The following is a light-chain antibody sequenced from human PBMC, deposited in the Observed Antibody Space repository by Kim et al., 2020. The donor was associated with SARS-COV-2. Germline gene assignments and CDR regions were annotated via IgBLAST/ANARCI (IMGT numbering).Light chain of an antibody. V-gene: IGLV3-21*01. J-gene: IGLJ3*02. CDR2: YDS. Sequence: SYELTQPPSMSVAPGKTATITCEGDNIRTRSVHWYQHQPGQAPVVVIYYDSDRPSGIPERFSASNSGNTATLTISRVEAGDEADYYCQVLDSRSETQVFGGGTQLTVL. CDR1: NIRTRS. CDR3: QVLDSRSETQV.